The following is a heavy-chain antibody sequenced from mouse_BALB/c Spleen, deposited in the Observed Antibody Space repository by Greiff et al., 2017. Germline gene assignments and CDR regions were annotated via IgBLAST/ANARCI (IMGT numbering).Heavy chain of an antibody. Sequence: VQLQQSGAELVRSGASVKLSCTASGFNIKDYYMHWVKQRPEQGLEWIGWIDPENGNTIYDPKFQGKASITADTSSNTAYLQLSSLTSEDTAVYYCADYGYDSWFAYWGQGTLVTVSA. CDR3: ADYGYDSWFAY. D-gene: IGHD2-2*01. V-gene: IGHV14-1*02. J-gene: IGHJ3*01. CDR2: IDPENGNT. CDR1: GFNIKDYY.